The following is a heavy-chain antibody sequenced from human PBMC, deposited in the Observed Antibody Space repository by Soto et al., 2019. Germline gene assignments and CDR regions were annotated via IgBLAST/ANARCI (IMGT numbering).Heavy chain of an antibody. CDR3: ALKHSSSWAYSYYYMDV. CDR2: ISSDGSST. CDR1: GFTFRSSG. Sequence: GGSLRLSCAASGFTFRSSGMHWLRQAQGKGLAWVARISSDGSSTSYADSVKGRFTISRDNAKNTLYLQVNSLRAEDTAVYYCALKHSSSWAYSYYYMDVWGKGTTVTVSS. J-gene: IGHJ6*03. V-gene: IGHV3-74*01. D-gene: IGHD6-13*01.